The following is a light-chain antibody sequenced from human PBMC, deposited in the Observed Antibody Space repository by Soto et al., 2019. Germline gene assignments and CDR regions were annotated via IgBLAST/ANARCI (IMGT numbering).Light chain of an antibody. CDR2: DAS. V-gene: IGKV1-5*01. Sequence: DIQMTQSPSTLSASEGDRVTITCRASQSIRTWLAWFQQKPGKAPKLLIHDASTLESGVPSRFTGSGSGTEFTLTISSLQPDDIATYYCQQYKSYVAYSFGQGTKLEIK. J-gene: IGKJ2*03. CDR3: QQYKSYVAYS. CDR1: QSIRTW.